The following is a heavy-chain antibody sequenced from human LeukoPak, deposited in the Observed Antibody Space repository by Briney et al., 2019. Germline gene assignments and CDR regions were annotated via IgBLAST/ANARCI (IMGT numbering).Heavy chain of an antibody. J-gene: IGHJ6*03. CDR2: ISSSSYI. CDR1: GFTFSSYS. CDR3: ARGAGGLRYFDWLRSYYYYYMDV. D-gene: IGHD3-9*01. Sequence: GGSLRLSCAASGFTFSSYSMNWVRQAPGKGLEWVSSISSSSYIYYADSVKGRFTISRDNAKNSLYLQMNSLRAEDTAVYYCARGAGGLRYFDWLRSYYYYYMDVWGKGTTVTVSS. V-gene: IGHV3-21*01.